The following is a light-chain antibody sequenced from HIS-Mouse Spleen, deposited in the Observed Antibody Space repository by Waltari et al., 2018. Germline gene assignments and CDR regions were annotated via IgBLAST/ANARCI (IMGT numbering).Light chain of an antibody. Sequence: QSALTQPRPVSGSPGQSVTISCTGTSSDGGGYNYVLWYQQHPGKPPKLMIYDVSKRPSGVPDRFSGSKSGNTASLTISGLQAEDEADYYCCSYAGSYTWVFGGGTKLTVL. J-gene: IGLJ3*02. CDR3: CSYAGSYTWV. V-gene: IGLV2-11*01. CDR2: DVS. CDR1: SSDGGGYNY.